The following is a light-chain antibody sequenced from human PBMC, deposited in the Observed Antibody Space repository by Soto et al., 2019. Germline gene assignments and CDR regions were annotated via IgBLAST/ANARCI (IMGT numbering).Light chain of an antibody. J-gene: IGKJ1*01. CDR2: LGS. Sequence: DMMMTQSPLSLPVTPGEPASISCRSSQSLLHSDGYNYLNWYLQKPGQSPQLLIYLGSNRASGVPDRFSGSGSRTDFTLKISRVEAEDVGVYYCMQALQTPLTFGQGTKVEIK. CDR3: MQALQTPLT. V-gene: IGKV2-28*01. CDR1: QSLLHSDGYNY.